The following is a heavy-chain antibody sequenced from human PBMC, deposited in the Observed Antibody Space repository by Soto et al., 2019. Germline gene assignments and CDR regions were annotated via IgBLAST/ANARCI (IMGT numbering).Heavy chain of an antibody. J-gene: IGHJ4*02. CDR2: INPFDGSR. D-gene: IGHD3-10*01. V-gene: IGHV1-46*03. Sequence: ASVKVSCKASGYIFTSYYIHWVRQAPGQGLEWMGWINPFDGSRMFTQSFQGRVTMTRDTSTSTVYMEVSSLRSEDTAVYYCSRVDPGETSPFDHWGQGTLVTVSS. CDR3: SRVDPGETSPFDH. CDR1: GYIFTSYY.